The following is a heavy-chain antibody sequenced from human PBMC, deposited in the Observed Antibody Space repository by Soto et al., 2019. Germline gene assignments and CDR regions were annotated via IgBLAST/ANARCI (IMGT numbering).Heavy chain of an antibody. V-gene: IGHV6-1*01. D-gene: IGHD7-27*01. CDR2: TYYRSKWYD. CDR3: ARGPSGDKVDY. J-gene: IGHJ4*02. Sequence: SQTLSLTCAIFGDSVSSKSVAWNWIRQSPSRGLEWLGRTYYRSKWYDDYAVSVKSRITINPDTSKNQFSLQLSSVSVADTAVNYCARGPSGDKVDYWGQGILVTVSS. CDR1: GDSVSSKSVA.